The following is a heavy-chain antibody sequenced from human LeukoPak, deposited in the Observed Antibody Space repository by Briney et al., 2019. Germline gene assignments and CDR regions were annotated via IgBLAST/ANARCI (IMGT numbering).Heavy chain of an antibody. CDR2: INHSGST. Sequence: SQTLSLTCTVSGGSISSGGYYWSWIRQPPGKGLEWIGEINHSGSTNYNPSLKSRVTISVDTSKNQFSLKLSSVTAADTAVYYCARGKDSSGYYYYYYYYYGMDVWGQGTTVTVSS. D-gene: IGHD3-22*01. CDR1: GGSISSGGYY. V-gene: IGHV4-34*01. J-gene: IGHJ6*02. CDR3: ARGKDSSGYYYYYYYYYGMDV.